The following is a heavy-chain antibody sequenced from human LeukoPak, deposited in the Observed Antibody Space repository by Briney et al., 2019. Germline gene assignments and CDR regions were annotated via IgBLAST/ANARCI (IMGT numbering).Heavy chain of an antibody. V-gene: IGHV1-2*02. CDR1: GYTFTDYY. CDR3: AREVVPAAHFDY. CDR2: IAPNSGDT. D-gene: IGHD2-2*01. J-gene: IGHJ4*02. Sequence: ASVKVSCKASGYTFTDYYMHWLRQAPGQGLGWMGWIAPNSGDTNYAQKFQGRVTMTRDTSISTAHMELSRLKSDDTAVYYCAREVVPAAHFDYWGQGTLVTVSS.